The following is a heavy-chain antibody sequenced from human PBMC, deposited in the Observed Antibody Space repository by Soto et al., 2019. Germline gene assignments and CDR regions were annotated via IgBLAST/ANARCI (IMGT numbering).Heavy chain of an antibody. Sequence: QVQLVQSGGGVVQPGGSLRLSCAASGFTFSSYGMHWVRQAPGKGLEWVAVIWYDGSKIYYADSVKGRFTISRDNSKSTLYLQMNSLRAEYTAVYYCARPLEQHQLGFGMDVWGQGSPVTVSS. J-gene: IGHJ6*01. V-gene: IGHV3-33*01. CDR3: ARPLEQHQLGFGMDV. CDR2: IWYDGSKI. CDR1: GFTFSSYG. D-gene: IGHD6-13*01.